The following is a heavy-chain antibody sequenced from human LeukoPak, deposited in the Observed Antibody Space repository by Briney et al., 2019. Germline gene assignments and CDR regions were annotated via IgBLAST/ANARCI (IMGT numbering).Heavy chain of an antibody. Sequence: SETLSLTCAVYGGSFSGYYWSWIRQPPGKGLEWIGEINHSGSTNYNPSLKSRVTISVDTSKNQFSLKLSSVTAADTAVYYCARGTTVPEYYYYGMDVWGQGTTVTVSS. V-gene: IGHV4-34*01. CDR2: INHSGST. J-gene: IGHJ6*02. CDR1: GGSFSGYY. D-gene: IGHD4-17*01. CDR3: ARGTTVPEYYYYGMDV.